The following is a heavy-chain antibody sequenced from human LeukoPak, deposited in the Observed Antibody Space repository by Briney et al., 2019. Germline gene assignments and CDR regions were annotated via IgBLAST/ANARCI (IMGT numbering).Heavy chain of an antibody. CDR1: GFTFSSYG. D-gene: IGHD2/OR15-2a*01. CDR2: IRFDESNK. CDR3: ARDWFHAIDY. V-gene: IGHV3-30*02. Sequence: GGSLRLSCAASGFTFSSYGMHWVRQAPGKGLEWVAFIRFDESNKYYADSVKGRFTISRDNSKNTLYLQMNSLREEDTAIYYCARDWFHAIDYWGQGTLVTVSS. J-gene: IGHJ4*02.